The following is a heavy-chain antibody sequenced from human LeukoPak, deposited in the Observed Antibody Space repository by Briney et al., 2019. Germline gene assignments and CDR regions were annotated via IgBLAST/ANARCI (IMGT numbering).Heavy chain of an antibody. CDR2: INHSGST. Sequence: PSETLSLTCAVYGGSFSGYYWSWIRQPPGKGLEWIGEINHSGSTNYNPSLKSRVTISVDTSKNQFSLKLSSVTAADTAVYYCARARALTYYYDSSGNYRGGYFDYWGQGTLVTVSS. V-gene: IGHV4-34*01. CDR3: ARARALTYYYDSSGNYRGGYFDY. J-gene: IGHJ4*02. CDR1: GGSFSGYY. D-gene: IGHD3-22*01.